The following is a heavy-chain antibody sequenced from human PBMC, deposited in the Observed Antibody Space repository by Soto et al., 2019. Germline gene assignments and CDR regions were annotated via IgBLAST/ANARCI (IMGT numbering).Heavy chain of an antibody. D-gene: IGHD2-21*02. CDR3: ARGDCSDTDCLESDYFAS. V-gene: IGHV4-4*02. CDR2: ISHSGGT. J-gene: IGHJ4*02. CDR1: GDSISDNHW. Sequence: QVQLQESGPGLVKPSGTLSLTCVVSGDSISDNHWWSWVRQPPGKGLEWIGEISHSGGTDYNPSLKGRRPTSVDKSRNQFSLKLTPLTAAHTAFYYCARGDCSDTDCLESDYFASWGQGTLITVSS.